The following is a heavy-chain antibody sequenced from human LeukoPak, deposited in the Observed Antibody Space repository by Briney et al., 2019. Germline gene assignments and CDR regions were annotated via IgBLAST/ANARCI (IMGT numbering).Heavy chain of an antibody. V-gene: IGHV4-59*08. J-gene: IGHJ4*02. D-gene: IGHD1-26*01. CDR3: ARHMYSGRYYGIDY. Sequence: SETLSLTCTVSGGSISSYYWSWIRQPPGKGLEWIGYIYDSGSTNYNPSLKSRVTISIDTSKNQFSLKLSSVTAADTAMYYCARHMYSGRYYGIDYWGQGTLVTVSS. CDR1: GGSISSYY. CDR2: IYDSGST.